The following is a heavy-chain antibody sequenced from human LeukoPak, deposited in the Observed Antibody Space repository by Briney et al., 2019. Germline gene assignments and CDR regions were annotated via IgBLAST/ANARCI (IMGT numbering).Heavy chain of an antibody. CDR2: ISSSSSTI. D-gene: IGHD5-18*01. J-gene: IGHJ5*02. CDR3: ARDHGYSYAIHGWFDP. Sequence: GGSLRLSCAASGFTFSSYSMNWVRQAPGKGLEWVSYISSSSSTIYYADSVKGRFTISRDNAKNSLYLQMNSLRAEDTAVYYCARDHGYSYAIHGWFDPWGQGTLVTVSS. CDR1: GFTFSSYS. V-gene: IGHV3-48*01.